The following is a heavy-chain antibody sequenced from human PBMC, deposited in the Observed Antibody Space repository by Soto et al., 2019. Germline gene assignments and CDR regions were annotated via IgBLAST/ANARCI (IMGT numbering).Heavy chain of an antibody. CDR2: ISSSSSYT. D-gene: IGHD6-6*01. CDR3: ARDLRSSSPDTWGFDP. V-gene: IGHV3-11*06. CDR1: GFTFSDYY. Sequence: GGSLRLSCAASGFTFSDYYMSWIRQAPGKGLEWVSYISSSSSYTNYADSVKGRFTISRDNAKNSLYLQMNSLRAEDTAVYYCARDLRSSSPDTWGFDPWGQGTLVTVSS. J-gene: IGHJ5*02.